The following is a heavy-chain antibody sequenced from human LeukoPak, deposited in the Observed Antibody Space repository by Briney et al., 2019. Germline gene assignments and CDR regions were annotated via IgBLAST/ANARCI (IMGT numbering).Heavy chain of an antibody. V-gene: IGHV3-7*03. Sequence: GGSLRLSCAASGFTFRNYWMTWVRQAPGKGLEWVANIKQDGSEKNYVDSVKGRFTIPRDNAKNSLFLQMNSPRAEDTAVYYCARHSNGWSEGTYWGQGTLVTVTS. CDR3: ARHSNGWSEGTY. D-gene: IGHD6-19*01. CDR1: GFTFRNYW. CDR2: IKQDGSEK. J-gene: IGHJ4*02.